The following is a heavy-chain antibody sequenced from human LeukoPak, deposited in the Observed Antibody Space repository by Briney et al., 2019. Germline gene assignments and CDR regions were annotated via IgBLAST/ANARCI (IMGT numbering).Heavy chain of an antibody. V-gene: IGHV3-23*01. CDR3: ARPPYFDFWSGFYSDHYYYMEV. D-gene: IGHD3-3*01. CDR2: ISGSGGST. J-gene: IGHJ6*03. CDR1: GFTFSSYG. Sequence: GGSLRLSCAASGFTFSSYGMSWVRQAPGKGLEWVSAISGSGGSTYYADSVKGRFTISRDNSKNTLYLQMNSLRAEDTAVYYCARPPYFDFWSGFYSDHYYYMEVWGKGTSVTVSS.